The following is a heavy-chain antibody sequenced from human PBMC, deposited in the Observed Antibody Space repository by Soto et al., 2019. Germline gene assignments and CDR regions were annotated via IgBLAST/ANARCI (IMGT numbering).Heavy chain of an antibody. J-gene: IGHJ4*02. CDR3: VKSRGGNNFDFFD. CDR1: GFTFSSYA. Sequence: GGSLRLSCSASGFTFSSYAMHWVRQAPGKGLEYVSGVRGNGDSPFYADSVKGRFTISRDNSKNTLYLQMSSLSADDTAVYYCVKSRGGNNFDFFDWGQGALVTVSS. CDR2: VRGNGDSP. D-gene: IGHD5-12*01. V-gene: IGHV3-64D*06.